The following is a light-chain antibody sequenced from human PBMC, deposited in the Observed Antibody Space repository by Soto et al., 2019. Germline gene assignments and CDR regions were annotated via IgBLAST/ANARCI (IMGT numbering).Light chain of an antibody. J-gene: IGLJ1*01. V-gene: IGLV2-14*01. CDR2: DVS. CDR3: SSYTSSSTPYYV. CDR1: ISDVGGYNY. Sequence: QSVLTQPASVSGSPGQSLTISCTGTISDVGGYNYVSWYQQHPGKAPKLMIYDVSNRPSGVSNRFSGSKSGNTASLTISGLQAEDEADYYCSSYTSSSTPYYVFGTGTKVTVL.